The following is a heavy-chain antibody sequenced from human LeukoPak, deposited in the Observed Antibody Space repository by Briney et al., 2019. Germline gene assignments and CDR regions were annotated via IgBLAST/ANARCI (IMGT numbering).Heavy chain of an antibody. CDR1: GGSISSYY. CDR3: ARSGGYSSPEGI. J-gene: IGHJ3*02. Sequence: NPSETLSLTCTVSGGSISSYYWSWIRQPAGKGLEWIGYIYYSGSTNYNPSLKSRVTISVDTSKNQFSLKLSSVTAADTAVYYCARSGGYSSPEGIWGQGTMVTVSS. CDR2: IYYSGST. D-gene: IGHD6-13*01. V-gene: IGHV4-59*08.